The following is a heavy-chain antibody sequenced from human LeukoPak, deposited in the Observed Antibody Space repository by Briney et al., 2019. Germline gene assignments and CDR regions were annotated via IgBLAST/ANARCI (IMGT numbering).Heavy chain of an antibody. J-gene: IGHJ4*02. Sequence: SQTLSLTCTVSGGSISSGGYYWSWIRQHPGKGLEWIGYIYYSGSTYYSPSLKSRVTISVDTSKNQFSLKLSSVTAADTAVYYCARARDHMITFGGVIADWGQGTLVTVSS. CDR2: IYYSGST. CDR1: GGSISSGGYY. CDR3: ARARDHMITFGGVIAD. V-gene: IGHV4-31*03. D-gene: IGHD3-16*02.